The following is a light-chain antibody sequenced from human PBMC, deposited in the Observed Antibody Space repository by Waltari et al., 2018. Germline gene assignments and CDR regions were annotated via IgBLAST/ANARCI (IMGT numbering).Light chain of an antibody. J-gene: IGKJ3*01. Sequence: EIVMTQSPATLSVSQGERATLSCRASQSVRSNLAWYQQKPGQAPRLLIYGASTRATGIPARFSGSGSGTEFTLTIGSLQSEDFAVYYCHQYDNWPRGFTFGPGTKVDIK. CDR3: HQYDNWPRGFT. CDR1: QSVRSN. V-gene: IGKV3-15*01. CDR2: GAS.